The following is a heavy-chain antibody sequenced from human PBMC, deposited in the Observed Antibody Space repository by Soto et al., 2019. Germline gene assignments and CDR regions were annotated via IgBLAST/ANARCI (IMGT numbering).Heavy chain of an antibody. Sequence: PSETLSLTCAVYGGSFSGYYWSWIRQPPGKGLDWIGEINHSGSTNYNPSLKSRVTISVDTSKNQFSLKLSSVTAADTAVYYCARRRRVGMITFGGVIAPFDYWGQGTLVTVSS. D-gene: IGHD3-16*01. CDR2: INHSGST. J-gene: IGHJ4*02. CDR1: GGSFSGYY. V-gene: IGHV4-34*01. CDR3: ARRRRVGMITFGGVIAPFDY.